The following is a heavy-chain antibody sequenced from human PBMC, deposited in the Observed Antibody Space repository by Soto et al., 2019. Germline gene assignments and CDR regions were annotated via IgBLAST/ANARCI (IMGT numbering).Heavy chain of an antibody. V-gene: IGHV1-69*02. J-gene: IGHJ4*02. CDR3: TLDGEGSGS. D-gene: IGHD3-10*01. CDR1: GGTFSSYT. CDR2: IIPILGIA. Sequence: QVQLVQSGAEVKKPGSSVKVSCKASGGTFSSYTISWVRQVPGQGLEWMGRIIPILGIANYAQKFQGRVTITADKSTSTAYMELSSLRSEDTAVYYCTLDGEGSGSWGQGTLVTVSS.